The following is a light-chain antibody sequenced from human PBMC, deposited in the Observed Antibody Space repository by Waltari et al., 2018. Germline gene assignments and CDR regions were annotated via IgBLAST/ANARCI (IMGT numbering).Light chain of an antibody. Sequence: EMVLTQSPGTLSLSPGERATLSCKASQSVSSSYLAWYQQKPGQAPRRLIYGASIRATGIPDRFSGSGSETDFTLTISRLEPEDFAVYYCQKYGYSPYPFGQGPKLEI. CDR3: QKYGYSPYP. V-gene: IGKV3-20*01. CDR1: QSVSSSY. J-gene: IGKJ2*01. CDR2: GAS.